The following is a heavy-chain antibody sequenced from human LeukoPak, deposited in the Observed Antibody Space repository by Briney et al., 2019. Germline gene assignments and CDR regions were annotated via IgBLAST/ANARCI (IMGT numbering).Heavy chain of an antibody. CDR3: ARCVRDDYYYYYYMDV. V-gene: IGHV4-39*01. D-gene: IGHD2-21*01. CDR2: IYYSGST. J-gene: IGHJ6*03. Sequence: PSETLSLTCTVSGGSISSSSYYWGWIRQPPGKGLEWIGSIYYSGSTYYNPSLKSRVTISVDTSKNQFSLKLSSVTAADTAVYYCARCVRDDYYYYYYMDVWGKGITVTISS. CDR1: GGSISSSSYY.